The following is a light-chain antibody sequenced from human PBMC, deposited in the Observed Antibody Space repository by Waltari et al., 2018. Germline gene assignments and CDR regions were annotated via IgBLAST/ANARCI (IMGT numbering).Light chain of an antibody. CDR1: QGLVHSDGNTH. J-gene: IGKJ1*01. Sequence: DVVMTQSPLSLPGTLGQPASISCRSSQGLVHSDGNTHLNWFQQRPGQYPRRLIYQVFNLQSGIPHRLRGSGSVTDFTLKSISVEAENVGVYDCRQATHWPRTFGQGANLVIK. CDR2: QVF. V-gene: IGKV2-30*02. CDR3: RQATHWPRT.